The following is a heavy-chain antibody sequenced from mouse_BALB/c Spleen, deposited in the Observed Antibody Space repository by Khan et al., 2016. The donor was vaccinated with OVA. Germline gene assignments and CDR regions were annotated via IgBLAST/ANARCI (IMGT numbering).Heavy chain of an antibody. CDR3: ARAGGNFNWYYDV. CDR2: ISSGSSTI. V-gene: IGHV5-17*02. J-gene: IGHJ1*01. D-gene: IGHD2-1*01. Sequence: EVHLVESGGGLVQPGGSRKLSCAASGFTFSSFGLHWVRQAPKKGLEWVAYISSGSSTIYYVDTVKGRFTISRDNPTHTLFLQMTSLRSEDTAMYDCARAGGNFNWYYDVWGAGTSVTVSS. CDR1: GFTFSSFG.